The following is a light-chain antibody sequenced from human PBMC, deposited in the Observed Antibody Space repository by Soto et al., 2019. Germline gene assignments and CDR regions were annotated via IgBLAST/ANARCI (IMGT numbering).Light chain of an antibody. Sequence: EIVMTQSPATLSVSPGQRTTLSCRARQSLSSNLAWYQHKPGQAPRLLIYGASTRATGVPVRFSGSGSGTEFTLTISSLQSEDFAIYYCQQYNNWPPLTFGGGTKVEIK. J-gene: IGKJ4*01. CDR3: QQYNNWPPLT. V-gene: IGKV3-15*01. CDR2: GAS. CDR1: QSLSSN.